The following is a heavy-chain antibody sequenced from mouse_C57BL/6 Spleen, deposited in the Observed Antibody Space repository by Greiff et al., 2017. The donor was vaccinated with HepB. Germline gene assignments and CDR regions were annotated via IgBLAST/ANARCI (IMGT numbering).Heavy chain of an antibody. CDR1: GYAFSSYW. J-gene: IGHJ2*01. CDR3: ARLITTVVATHRGNYFDY. Sequence: VQLQQSGAELVKPGASVKISCKASGYAFSSYWMNWVKQRPGKGLEWIGQIYPGDGDTNYNGKFKGKATLTADKSSSTAYMQLSSLTSEDSAVYFCARLITTVVATHRGNYFDYWGQGTTLTVSS. CDR2: IYPGDGDT. V-gene: IGHV1-80*01. D-gene: IGHD1-1*01.